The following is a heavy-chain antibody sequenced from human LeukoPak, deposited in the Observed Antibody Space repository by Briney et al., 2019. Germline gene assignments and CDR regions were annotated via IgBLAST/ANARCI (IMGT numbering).Heavy chain of an antibody. J-gene: IGHJ4*02. D-gene: IGHD3-10*02. CDR2: IYTSGST. CDR3: ARQYDRGIMDYFDY. CDR1: GGSISSYY. Sequence: SETLSLTCTVSGGSISSYYWSWIRQPAGKGREWIGRIYTSGSTNYNPSLKSRVTMSVDTSKNQFSLKLSSVTAADTAVYYCARQYDRGIMDYFDYWGQGTLVTVSS. V-gene: IGHV4-4*07.